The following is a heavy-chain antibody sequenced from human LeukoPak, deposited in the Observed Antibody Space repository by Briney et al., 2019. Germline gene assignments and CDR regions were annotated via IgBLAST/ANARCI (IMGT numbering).Heavy chain of an antibody. CDR2: IDQGGSVR. CDR3: ARDPESSSFDL. V-gene: IGHV3-7*01. J-gene: IGHJ4*02. D-gene: IGHD6-13*01. Sequence: PGGSLRPSCAASGFSFSSYWTSWVRQTPEKGLEFVANIDQGGSVRNYMDSLKGRCTISRDNAKRSLYLEINSLRADDTAVYYCARDPESSSFDLWGRGALVTVSS. CDR1: GFSFSSYW.